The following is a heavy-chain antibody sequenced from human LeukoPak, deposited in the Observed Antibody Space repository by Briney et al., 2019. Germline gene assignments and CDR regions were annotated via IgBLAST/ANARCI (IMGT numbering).Heavy chain of an antibody. CDR3: AKLRPDEDIVVVPAAIGDAFDI. V-gene: IGHV3-23*01. D-gene: IGHD2-2*02. Sequence: GGCLRLSWAAAGFTFSSYAIGWGRQAPGRGLEWGSAISGSGGSTYYADSVTGRFPISRDNSKNTLYLQMNSPRAEDTAVYYCAKLRPDEDIVVVPAAIGDAFDIWGQGTMVTVSS. J-gene: IGHJ3*02. CDR1: GFTFSSYA. CDR2: ISGSGGST.